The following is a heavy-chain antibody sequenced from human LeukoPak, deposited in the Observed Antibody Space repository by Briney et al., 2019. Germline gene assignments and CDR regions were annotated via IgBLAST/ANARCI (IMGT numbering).Heavy chain of an antibody. J-gene: IGHJ4*02. V-gene: IGHV1-69*13. D-gene: IGHD6-19*01. CDR2: IIPVFGTA. CDR3: ASSIAVAGLDY. CDR1: GGTFNNYA. Sequence: GASVKVSCKASGGTFNNYAINWVRQAPGQGLEWMGGIIPVFGTANYAQKFQGRVTITADESTSTAYMELSSLRSEDTAVYYCASSIAVAGLDYWGQGTLVTVSS.